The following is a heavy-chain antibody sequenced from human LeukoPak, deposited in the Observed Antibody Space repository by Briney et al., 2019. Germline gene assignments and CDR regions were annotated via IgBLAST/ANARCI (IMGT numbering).Heavy chain of an antibody. Sequence: PSETLSLTCTVSGGSISSGSYYWSCIRQPPGKGLEWIGEINHSGSTNYNPSFKSRVTISVDTSKNQFSLKLSSVTAADTSVYYCARARAYYYGSGSRAFDIWGQGTMVTVSS. CDR3: ARARAYYYGSGSRAFDI. CDR2: INHSGST. CDR1: GGSISSGSYY. V-gene: IGHV4-39*07. J-gene: IGHJ3*02. D-gene: IGHD3-10*01.